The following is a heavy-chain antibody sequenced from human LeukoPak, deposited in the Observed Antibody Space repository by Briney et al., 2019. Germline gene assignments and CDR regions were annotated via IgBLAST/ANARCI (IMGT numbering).Heavy chain of an antibody. Sequence: GGSLRLSCAASGFTFSDYYMSWIRQAPGKGLEWVSYISSSGNTTYHADSVKGRFTISRDNAKKSLYLQMNSLRAEDTTVYFCARVLGCTNGVCHDAFDIWGQGTVVTVSS. CDR3: ARVLGCTNGVCHDAFDI. D-gene: IGHD2-8*01. J-gene: IGHJ3*02. CDR2: ISSSGNTT. V-gene: IGHV3-11*04. CDR1: GFTFSDYY.